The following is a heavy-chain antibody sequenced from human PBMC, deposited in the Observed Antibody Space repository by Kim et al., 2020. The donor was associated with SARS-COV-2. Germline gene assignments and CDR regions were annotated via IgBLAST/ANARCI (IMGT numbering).Heavy chain of an antibody. Sequence: SETLSLTCTVSGGSVSSGSYYWSWIRQPPGKGLEWIGYFYYSGSTNYNPSLKSRVTISVDTSKNQFSLKLSSVTAADTAVYYCARALGYCSGGSCYGVYYYYGMDVWGQGTTVTVSS. V-gene: IGHV4-61*01. CDR2: FYYSGST. J-gene: IGHJ6*02. D-gene: IGHD2-15*01. CDR3: ARALGYCSGGSCYGVYYYYGMDV. CDR1: GGSVSSGSYY.